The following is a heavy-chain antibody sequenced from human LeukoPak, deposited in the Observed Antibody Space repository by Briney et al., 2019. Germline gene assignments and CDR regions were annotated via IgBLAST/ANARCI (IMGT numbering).Heavy chain of an antibody. D-gene: IGHD3-3*01. V-gene: IGHV3-30-3*01. Sequence: GGSLRLSCAASGFTFSSYAMHWVRQAPGKGLEWVAVISYDGSNKYYADSVKGRFTISRDNSKNTLYLQMNSLRAEDTAVYYCAKGILEFDPWGQGTLVTVSS. CDR2: ISYDGSNK. J-gene: IGHJ5*02. CDR3: AKGILEFDP. CDR1: GFTFSSYA.